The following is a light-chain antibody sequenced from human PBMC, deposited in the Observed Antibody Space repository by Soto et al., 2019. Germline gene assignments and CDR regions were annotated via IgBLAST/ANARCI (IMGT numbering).Light chain of an antibody. J-gene: IGKJ5*01. CDR2: EAS. Sequence: EIVLTQSPATLSLSPGERATLSCRASQSVSSYLAWYQQKPGQAPRLLMYEASNRATGIPARFSGGGSGTDFTLIINRLEPEDVAIYYCQQYGGSPRITFGQGTRLEIK. CDR1: QSVSSY. CDR3: QQYGGSPRIT. V-gene: IGKV3-20*01.